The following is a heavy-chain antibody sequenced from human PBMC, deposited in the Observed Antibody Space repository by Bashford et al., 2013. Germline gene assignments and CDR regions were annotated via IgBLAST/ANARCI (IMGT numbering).Heavy chain of an antibody. CDR2: ISAYNGNT. CDR1: GYTFTSYG. Sequence: ASVKVSCKASGYTFTSYGISWVRQAPGQGLEWMGWISAYNGNTNYAQKLQGRVTMTTDTSTSTAYMELRSLRSDDTAVYYCARRLETYYYGSGSYSWYFDYWGQGTLVTVSS. J-gene: IGHJ4*02. D-gene: IGHD3-10*01. V-gene: IGHV1-18*01. CDR3: ARRLETYYYGSGSYSWYFDY.